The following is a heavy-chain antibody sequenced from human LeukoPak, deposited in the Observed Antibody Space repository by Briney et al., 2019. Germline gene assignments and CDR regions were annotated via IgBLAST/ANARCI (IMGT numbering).Heavy chain of an antibody. CDR2: IYYSGST. V-gene: IGHV4-39*01. D-gene: IGHD2-15*01. Sequence: SETLSLTCTVSGASISSSSYYWGWIRQPPGKGLEWIGSIYYSGSTYYNPSLKSRVTISVDTSKNQFSLKLSSVTAADTAVYYCAGGLGYCSGGSCPLTPFDYWGQGTLVTVSS. CDR1: GASISSSSYY. CDR3: AGGLGYCSGGSCPLTPFDY. J-gene: IGHJ4*02.